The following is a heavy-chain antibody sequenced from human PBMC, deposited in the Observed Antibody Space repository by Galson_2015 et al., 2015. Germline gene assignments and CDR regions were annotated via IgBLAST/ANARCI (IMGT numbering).Heavy chain of an antibody. D-gene: IGHD2-15*01. CDR3: GVFGAASYSPFDY. CDR2: IYYTGST. Sequence: SETLSLTCTVSGGSVSSGSYYWSWIRQPRGKGLEWIGDIYYTGSTNYNPSLKSRVTISVDTSKNQFSLKLSSVTAADTAVDYCGVFGAASYSPFDYWGLGTLVIVSS. CDR1: GGSVSSGSYY. J-gene: IGHJ4*02. V-gene: IGHV4-61*01.